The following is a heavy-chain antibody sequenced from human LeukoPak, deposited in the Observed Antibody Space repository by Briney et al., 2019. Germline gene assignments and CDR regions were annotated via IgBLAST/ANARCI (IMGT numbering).Heavy chain of an antibody. J-gene: IGHJ4*02. CDR3: AGSRLVVGATNRDY. Sequence: SETLSLTCTVSGGSMSSYYWSWIRQPPGKGLEWIGYIYYSGNTNYNPSLKSRVTISVDTSKNQFSLKMRSVTAADTAVYYCAGSRLVVGATNRDYWGQGTLVTVSS. CDR2: IYYSGNT. V-gene: IGHV4-59*01. D-gene: IGHD1-26*01. CDR1: GGSMSSYY.